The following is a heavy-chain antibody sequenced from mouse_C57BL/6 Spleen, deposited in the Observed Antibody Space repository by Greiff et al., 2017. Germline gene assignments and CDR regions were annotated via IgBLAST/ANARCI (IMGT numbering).Heavy chain of an antibody. CDR1: GYTFTSYW. D-gene: IGHD2-12*01. CDR2: IDPSDSET. Sequence: QVHVKQPGAELVRPGSSVKLSCKASGYTFTSYWMHWVKQRPIQGLEWIGNIDPSDSETHYNQKFKDKATLTVDKSSSTAYMQLSSLTSEDSAVYYCARGYSNDGFDYWGQGTTLTVSS. CDR3: ARGYSNDGFDY. V-gene: IGHV1-52*01. J-gene: IGHJ2*01.